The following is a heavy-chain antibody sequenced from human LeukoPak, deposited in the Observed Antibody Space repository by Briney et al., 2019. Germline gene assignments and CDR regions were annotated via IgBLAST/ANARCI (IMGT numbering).Heavy chain of an antibody. D-gene: IGHD1-26*01. CDR1: GGSFSGYY. V-gene: IGHV4-34*01. Sequence: PSETLSLTCAVYGGSFSGYYWSWIRQPPGKGPEWIGEINHSGSTNYNPSLKSRVTISVDTSKNQFSLKLSSVTAADTAVYYCARSGANLRVFDYWGQGTLVTVSS. J-gene: IGHJ4*02. CDR3: ARSGANLRVFDY. CDR2: INHSGST.